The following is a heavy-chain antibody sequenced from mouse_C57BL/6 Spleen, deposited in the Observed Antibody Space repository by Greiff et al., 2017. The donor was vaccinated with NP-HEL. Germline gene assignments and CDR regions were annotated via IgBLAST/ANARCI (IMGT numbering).Heavy chain of an antibody. Sequence: EVQLQQSGTVLARPGASVKMSCKTSGYTFTSYWMHWVKQRPGQGLEWIGAIYPGNSDTSYNQKFKGKAKLTAVTSASTAYMELSSLTNEDSAVYYCTRGATVVAEYFDYWGQGTTLTVSS. CDR3: TRGATVVAEYFDY. J-gene: IGHJ2*01. CDR2: IYPGNSDT. V-gene: IGHV1-5*01. CDR1: GYTFTSYW. D-gene: IGHD1-1*01.